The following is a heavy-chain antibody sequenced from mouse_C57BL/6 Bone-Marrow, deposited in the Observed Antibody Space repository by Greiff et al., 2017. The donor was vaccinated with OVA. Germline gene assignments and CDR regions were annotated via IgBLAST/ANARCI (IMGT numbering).Heavy chain of an antibody. CDR2: IDPSDSYT. J-gene: IGHJ3*01. V-gene: IGHV1-69*01. D-gene: IGHD3-2*02. Sequence: QVQLKQPGAELVMPGASVKLSCKASGYTFTSYWMHWVKQRPGQGLEWIGEIDPSDSYTNYNQKFKGKSTLTVDKSSSTAYMQLSSLTSEDSAVYYCARDSSGYPAWFAYWGQGTLVTVSA. CDR3: ARDSSGYPAWFAY. CDR1: GYTFTSYW.